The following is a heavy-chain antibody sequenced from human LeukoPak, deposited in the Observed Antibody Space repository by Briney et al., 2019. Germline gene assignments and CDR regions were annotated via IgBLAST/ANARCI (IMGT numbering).Heavy chain of an antibody. D-gene: IGHD6-19*01. CDR2: ISSSSSYI. V-gene: IGHV3-21*01. CDR3: ARGLYSSGWYYYY. J-gene: IGHJ4*02. Sequence: GGSLRLSCAASGFTFSSDSMNWVRQAPGKGLEWVSSISSSSSYIYYADSVKGRFTISRDNAKNSLYLQMNSLRAEDTAVYYCARGLYSSGWYYYYWGQGTLVTVSS. CDR1: GFTFSSDS.